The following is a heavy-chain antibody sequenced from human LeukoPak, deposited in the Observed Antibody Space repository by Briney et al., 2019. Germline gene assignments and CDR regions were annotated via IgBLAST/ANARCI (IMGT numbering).Heavy chain of an antibody. Sequence: PGGSLRLSCAASGFTFSSYDMSWVRQAPGKGLEWVSAISGSVGSTYYADSVKGRFTISRDNSKNTLYFQMNSLRAEDTAVYYCARDSGDYLDYWGQGTLVTVSS. V-gene: IGHV3-23*01. J-gene: IGHJ4*02. CDR3: ARDSGDYLDY. CDR1: GFTFSSYD. CDR2: ISGSVGST. D-gene: IGHD6-25*01.